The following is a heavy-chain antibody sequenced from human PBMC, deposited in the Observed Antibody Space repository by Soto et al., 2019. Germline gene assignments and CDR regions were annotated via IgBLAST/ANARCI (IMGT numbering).Heavy chain of an antibody. J-gene: IGHJ4*02. CDR2: IYYSGST. D-gene: IGHD5-18*01. CDR3: ARGHNHGYSTFDY. CDR1: GGSISSYY. Sequence: SETLSLTCTVSGGSISSYYWSWIRQPPGKGLEWIGYIYYSGSTNYNPSLKSRVTISVDTSKNQFSLKLSSVTAADTAMYYCARGHNHGYSTFDYRGQGTPVTVSS. V-gene: IGHV4-59*01.